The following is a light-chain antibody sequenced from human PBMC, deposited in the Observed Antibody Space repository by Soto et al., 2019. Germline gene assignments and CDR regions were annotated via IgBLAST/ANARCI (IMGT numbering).Light chain of an antibody. CDR3: SSYAGSNNV. J-gene: IGLJ1*01. Sequence: QSALTQPPSASGSPGQSVTISCTGTSSDVGDYNYVSWYQQHPGKAPELMIYEVSKRPSGVPDRFSGSKSGNTASLTVSGLQAEDEADYYCSSYAGSNNVFGTGTKLTVL. V-gene: IGLV2-8*01. CDR2: EVS. CDR1: SSDVGDYNY.